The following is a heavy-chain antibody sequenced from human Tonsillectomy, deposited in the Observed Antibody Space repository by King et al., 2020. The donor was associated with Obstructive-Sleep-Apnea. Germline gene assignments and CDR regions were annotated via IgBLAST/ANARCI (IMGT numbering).Heavy chain of an antibody. CDR3: TRARGYDLLPGYLDY. D-gene: IGHD3-9*01. J-gene: IGHJ4*02. CDR2: ISWNSGVI. CDR1: GFTFDDYA. V-gene: IGHV3-9*01. Sequence: VQLVESGGGWVQPGRSLRLSCAASGFTFDDYAMHWVRQAPGKGLEWVSGISWNSGVIAYAGSVKGRFTISRDNATSSLYLQMNSLRAEDTALYYCTRARGYDLLPGYLDYWGQGTLVTVSS.